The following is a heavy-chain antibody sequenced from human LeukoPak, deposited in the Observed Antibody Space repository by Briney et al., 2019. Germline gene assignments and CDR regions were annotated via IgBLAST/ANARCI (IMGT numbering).Heavy chain of an antibody. CDR2: IQNDASTE. CDR3: ARELSQIVWGGLDY. CDR1: GFIFSHYG. Sequence: GRSLRLSCAASGFIFSHYGMHWVRQAPGKGLEWVAVIQNDASTENFADSVKGCFTISRDNSKNTVFLQMNSLRVEDTAVYYCARELSQIVWGGLDYGGQGTLVSVSS. D-gene: IGHD2-21*01. V-gene: IGHV3-33*05. J-gene: IGHJ4*02.